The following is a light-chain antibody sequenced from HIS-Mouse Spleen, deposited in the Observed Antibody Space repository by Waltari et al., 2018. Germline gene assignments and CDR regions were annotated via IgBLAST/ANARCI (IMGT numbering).Light chain of an antibody. Sequence: QSALTQPPSASGSPGQSVTISCTGTSSDAGGYNYVSWYQQHPGKAPKLMFDEGSISHSGAPEISSGSYAGITASLTVSGLQAEDEADYYCSSYAGSNNVVFGGGTKLTVL. J-gene: IGLJ2*01. CDR3: SSYAGSNNVV. V-gene: IGLV2-8*01. CDR2: EGS. CDR1: SSDAGGYNY.